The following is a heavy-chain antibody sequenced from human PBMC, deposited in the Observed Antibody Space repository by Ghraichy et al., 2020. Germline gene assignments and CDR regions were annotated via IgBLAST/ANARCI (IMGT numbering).Heavy chain of an antibody. D-gene: IGHD3-22*01. V-gene: IGHV3-30*02. CDR1: GFTFSSYG. J-gene: IGHJ4*02. Sequence: LSLTCAASGFTFSSYGMHWVRQAPGKGLEWVAFIRYDGSNKYYADSVKGRFTISRDNSKNTLYLQMNSLRAEDTAVYYCAKAPSKSYYYDSSGYFCWGQGTLVTVSS. CDR3: AKAPSKSYYYDSSGYFC. CDR2: IRYDGSNK.